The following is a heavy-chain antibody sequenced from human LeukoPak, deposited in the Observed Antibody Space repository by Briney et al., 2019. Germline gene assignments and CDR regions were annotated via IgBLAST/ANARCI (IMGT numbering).Heavy chain of an antibody. Sequence: GGPLRLSCAASGFTFSTYWMSWVRQGPGKGLEWVALIKEDGSENFYVDSVKGRFTISRDNAKNSLFLQMNSLRAEDTAVYYCARDSLSGVLIGPRLDVWGQGTTVTVSS. CDR2: IKEDGSEN. J-gene: IGHJ6*02. D-gene: IGHD3-3*01. V-gene: IGHV3-7*01. CDR1: GFTFSTYW. CDR3: ARDSLSGVLIGPRLDV.